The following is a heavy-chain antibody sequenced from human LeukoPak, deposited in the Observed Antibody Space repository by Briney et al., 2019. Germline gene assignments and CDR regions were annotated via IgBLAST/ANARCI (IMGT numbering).Heavy chain of an antibody. Sequence: GGSLRLSCAASGFTFSSYSMNWVRQAPGKGLEWVSSISSSSSYIFYADSVKGRFTISRDNAKDSLYLQMNSLGAEDTAVYYCARKTAYQLLSSADYWGQGTLVTVSS. V-gene: IGHV3-21*01. CDR3: ARKTAYQLLSSADY. CDR1: GFTFSSYS. D-gene: IGHD2-2*01. J-gene: IGHJ4*02. CDR2: ISSSSSYI.